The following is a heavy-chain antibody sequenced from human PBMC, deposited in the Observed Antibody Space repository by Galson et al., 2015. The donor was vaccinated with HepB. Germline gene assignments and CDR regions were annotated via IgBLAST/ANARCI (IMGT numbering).Heavy chain of an antibody. J-gene: IGHJ5*02. CDR1: GFTFSNCG. CDR2: TSYGGSNQ. V-gene: IGHV3-30*18. Sequence: SLRLSCAASGFTFSNCGMHWVRQSPGKGLEWVTVTSYGGSNQYYADSVKGRFTISRDNSKNTLYLQMNSLRPEDTAVYFCAKGPAFGVIPAGWFDLWGQGTLVIVSS. D-gene: IGHD2-2*01. CDR3: AKGPAFGVIPAGWFDL.